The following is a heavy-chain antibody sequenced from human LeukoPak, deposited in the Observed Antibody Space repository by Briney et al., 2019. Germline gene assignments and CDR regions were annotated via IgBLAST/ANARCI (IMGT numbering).Heavy chain of an antibody. D-gene: IGHD4-11*01. CDR1: GYTFTDYN. Sequence: ASVKVSCKASGYTFTDYNMHWVRQAPGQGPEWMGWMSPHSGDTNYAQKFRGRVTMTRGMSITTAYMELTTLTSDDTAVYYCVRDLYMASPSPDYWGRGTLVTVSS. V-gene: IGHV1-2*02. CDR2: MSPHSGDT. CDR3: VRDLYMASPSPDY. J-gene: IGHJ4*02.